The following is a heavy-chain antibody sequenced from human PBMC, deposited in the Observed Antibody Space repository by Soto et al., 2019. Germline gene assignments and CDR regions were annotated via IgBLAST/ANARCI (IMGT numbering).Heavy chain of an antibody. Sequence: SETLSLTCTVSGGAIISGDYYFSCIRQPPWKGLELIGYIYYSGSTYYNPSLKSRVTISVDTSKNQFSLKLSSVTAADTAVYYCARGSPENWFDPWGQGTLVTVSS. D-gene: IGHD2-15*01. J-gene: IGHJ5*02. V-gene: IGHV4-30-4*01. CDR1: GGAIISGDYY. CDR2: IYYSGST. CDR3: ARGSPENWFDP.